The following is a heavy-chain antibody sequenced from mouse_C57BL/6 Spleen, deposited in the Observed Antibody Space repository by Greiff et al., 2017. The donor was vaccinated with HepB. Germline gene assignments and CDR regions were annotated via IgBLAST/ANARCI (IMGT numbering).Heavy chain of an antibody. D-gene: IGHD1-3*01. CDR2: IDPENGDT. J-gene: IGHJ2*01. Sequence: VQLKQSGAELVRPGASVKLSCTASGFNIKDDYMHWVKQRPEQGLEWIGWIDPENGDTEYASKFQGKATITADTSSNTAYLQLSSLTSEDTAVYYCTGGKSYYLDYWGQGTTLTVSS. CDR1: GFNIKDDY. CDR3: TGGKSYYLDY. V-gene: IGHV14-4*01.